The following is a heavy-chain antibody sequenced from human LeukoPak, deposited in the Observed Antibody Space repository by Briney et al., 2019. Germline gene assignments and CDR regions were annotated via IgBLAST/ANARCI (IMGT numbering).Heavy chain of an antibody. CDR3: ARGLPSIGIAARRNPGSSYKY. V-gene: IGHV4-34*01. CDR2: INHSGST. Sequence: SETLSLTCAVYGGSFSGYYWSWIRQPPGKWLEWIGEINHSGSTNYNPSLKSRVTISVDTSKNQFSLKLSSVTAADTAVYYCARGLPSIGIAARRNPGSSYKYWGQGTLVTVSS. D-gene: IGHD6-6*01. CDR1: GGSFSGYY. J-gene: IGHJ4*02.